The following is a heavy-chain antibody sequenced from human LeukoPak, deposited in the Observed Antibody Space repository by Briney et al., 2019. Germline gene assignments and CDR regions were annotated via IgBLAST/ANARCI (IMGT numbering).Heavy chain of an antibody. V-gene: IGHV3-11*04. Sequence: PGGSLRLSCAASGFTFSDYYMNWIRQAPGKGLEWVSYISSSASTIYYADSVKGRFIISRDNAKNSLYLQMNSLRAEDTAVYYCARIREQNYDILTGPFDYWGQGTLVTVSS. CDR3: ARIREQNYDILTGPFDY. J-gene: IGHJ4*02. CDR1: GFTFSDYY. D-gene: IGHD3-9*01. CDR2: ISSSASTI.